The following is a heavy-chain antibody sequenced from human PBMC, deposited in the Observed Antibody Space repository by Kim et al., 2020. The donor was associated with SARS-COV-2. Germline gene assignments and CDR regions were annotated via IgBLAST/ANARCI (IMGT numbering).Heavy chain of an antibody. CDR3: ARDREYYYGSGSQRGYFDY. D-gene: IGHD3-10*01. J-gene: IGHJ4*02. V-gene: IGHV1-69*04. Sequence: GRVTITADKSTSTAYMELSSLRSEDTAVYYCARDREYYYGSGSQRGYFDYWGQGTLVTVSS.